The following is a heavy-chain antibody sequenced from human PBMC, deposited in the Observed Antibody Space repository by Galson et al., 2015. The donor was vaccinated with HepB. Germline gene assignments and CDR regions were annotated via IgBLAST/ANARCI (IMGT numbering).Heavy chain of an antibody. D-gene: IGHD3-3*01. CDR3: ARDPGFPSYYYYYMDV. Sequence: SLRLSCAASGFRLSNYGMHWVRQAPGKGLEWVAIIWYDGSSKDFADSVKGRFTISRDNSKNTVYLQMDSLRAEDTAEYYCARDPGFPSYYYYYMDVWGKGTTVTVSS. CDR2: IWYDGSSK. J-gene: IGHJ6*03. CDR1: GFRLSNYG. V-gene: IGHV3-33*01.